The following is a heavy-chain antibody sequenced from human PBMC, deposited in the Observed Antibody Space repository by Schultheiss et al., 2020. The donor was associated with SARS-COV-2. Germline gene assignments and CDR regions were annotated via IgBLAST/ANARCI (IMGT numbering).Heavy chain of an antibody. CDR3: AREAGTLRTYGAAAGTDWFDP. J-gene: IGHJ5*02. D-gene: IGHD6-13*01. CDR1: GFTFSSYG. CDR2: ISGSGGST. V-gene: IGHV3-21*01. Sequence: GESLKISCAASGFTFSSYGMHWVRQAPGKGLEWVSAISGSGGSTYYADSVKGRFTISRDNAKNSLYLQMNSLRAEDTAVYYCAREAGTLRTYGAAAGTDWFDPWGQGTLVTVSS.